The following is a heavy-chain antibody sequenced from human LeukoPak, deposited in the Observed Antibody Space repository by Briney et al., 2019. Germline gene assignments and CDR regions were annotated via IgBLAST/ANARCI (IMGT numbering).Heavy chain of an antibody. J-gene: IGHJ4*02. V-gene: IGHV4-59*01. Sequence: SETLSLTCAVSGGSLSSYFWSSIPQPPGKGLEWIGFIYYSGSTDYNPSLKSRVTISVDTSKNQFSLKLSSVTAADTAVYYCARSADYYDSSGYFNWGQGTLVTVSS. CDR2: IYYSGST. D-gene: IGHD3-22*01. CDR3: ARSADYYDSSGYFN. CDR1: GGSLSSYF.